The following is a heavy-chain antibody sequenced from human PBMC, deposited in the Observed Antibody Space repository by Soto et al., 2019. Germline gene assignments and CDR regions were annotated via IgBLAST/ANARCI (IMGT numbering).Heavy chain of an antibody. CDR3: AGGQYYFDY. CDR2: ISYDGSNK. V-gene: IGHV3-30*03. D-gene: IGHD2-15*01. Sequence: QVQLVESGGGVVQSGRSLRLSCAASGFPFSSYGMHWVRQAPGKGLEWVAQISYDGSNKFYADSVKGRFTISRDNSKNTLYLQMSSLRAEDTAVYYCAGGQYYFDYCGQATVVSVSS. J-gene: IGHJ4*02. CDR1: GFPFSSYG.